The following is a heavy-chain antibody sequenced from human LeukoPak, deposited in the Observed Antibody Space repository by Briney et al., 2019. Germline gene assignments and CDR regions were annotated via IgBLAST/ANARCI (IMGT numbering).Heavy chain of an antibody. CDR2: IFYRGST. D-gene: IGHD5-12*01. Sequence: SETLSLTCTVSGGSISSYYWSWIRQPPGKGREWIGYIFYRGSTNYSPSLRSRVTISVDTSKNQFSLRLSSVTAADTAVYYCARLGYTGSDPSHFDYWGQGTLVTVSS. CDR1: GGSISSYY. CDR3: ARLGYTGSDPSHFDY. V-gene: IGHV4-59*12. J-gene: IGHJ4*02.